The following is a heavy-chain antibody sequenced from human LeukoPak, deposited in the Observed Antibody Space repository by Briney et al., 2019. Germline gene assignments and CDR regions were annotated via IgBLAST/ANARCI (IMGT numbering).Heavy chain of an antibody. CDR1: GFTFSSYS. CDR2: ISSSSSYI. J-gene: IGHJ5*02. Sequence: GGSLRLSCAASGFTFSSYSMNWVRQAPGKGLEWVSSISSSSSYIYYADSVKGRFTTSRDNAKNSLYLQMNSLRAEDTAVYHCARSDTAMDDDWFDPWGQGTLVTVSS. V-gene: IGHV3-21*01. CDR3: ARSDTAMDDDWFDP. D-gene: IGHD5-18*01.